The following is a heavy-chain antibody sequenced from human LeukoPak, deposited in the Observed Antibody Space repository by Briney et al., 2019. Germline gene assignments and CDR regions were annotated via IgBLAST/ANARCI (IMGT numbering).Heavy chain of an antibody. CDR1: GFTFSTYV. D-gene: IGHD2-8*01. CDR2: ITGDGGYT. CDR3: ARVSTNDRRNAFDI. Sequence: GGSLRLSCAASGFTFSTYVTQWVRQAPGKGLEYVSAITGDGGYTYYANSVKGRFTIPRDNSKKTLYLQMGSLRADDMAVYYCARVSTNDRRNAFDIWGQGTMVTVSS. J-gene: IGHJ3*02. V-gene: IGHV3-64*01.